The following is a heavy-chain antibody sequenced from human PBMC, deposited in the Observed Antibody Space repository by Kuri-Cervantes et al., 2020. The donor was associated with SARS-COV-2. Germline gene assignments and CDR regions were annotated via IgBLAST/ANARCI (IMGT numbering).Heavy chain of an antibody. J-gene: IGHJ4*02. D-gene: IGHD6-13*01. CDR3: ASKSWSQMDY. V-gene: IGHV3-66*01. CDR1: GFTFSSNY. Sequence: GESLKISCAASGFTFSSNYMSWVRQAPGKGLEWVSVIYSGGSTYYAGSVKGRFTISRNNAKNSLYLQMNSLRAEDTAVYYCASKSWSQMDYWGQGTLVTVSS. CDR2: IYSGGST.